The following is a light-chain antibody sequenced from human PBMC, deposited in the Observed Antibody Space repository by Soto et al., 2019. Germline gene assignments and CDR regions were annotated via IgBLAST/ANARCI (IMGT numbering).Light chain of an antibody. Sequence: EIVMTQSPATLSVSPGERVTLSCRASQSVSSNLAWYQQKPGQAPRLLIYGASTRATGIPARFSGSGSGTEFTLTISSLQSEDFAVYYCQQYHNWPPVTFGPGTKVDIK. V-gene: IGKV3-15*01. J-gene: IGKJ3*01. CDR2: GAS. CDR1: QSVSSN. CDR3: QQYHNWPPVT.